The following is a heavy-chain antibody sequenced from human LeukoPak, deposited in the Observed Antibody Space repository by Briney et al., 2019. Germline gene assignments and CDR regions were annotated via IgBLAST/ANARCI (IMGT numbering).Heavy chain of an antibody. CDR2: FNPDNGGT. CDR3: ARNHVAIQWFGEGGFDP. D-gene: IGHD3-10*01. V-gene: IGHV1-2*02. CDR1: GYAFTDYY. J-gene: IGHJ5*02. Sequence: GASVKVSCKASGYAFTDYYVHWVRQAPGQGLEWMGWFNPDNGGTNSVQKFQRRVTMTGDTSMRTVYMELTRLRSDDTAVYYCARNHVAIQWFGEGGFDPWGQGTLVTASS.